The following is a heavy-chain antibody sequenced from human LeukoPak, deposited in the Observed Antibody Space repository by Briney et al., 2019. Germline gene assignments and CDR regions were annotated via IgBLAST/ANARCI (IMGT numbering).Heavy chain of an antibody. J-gene: IGHJ4*02. D-gene: IGHD4-17*01. CDR3: ARASYDYGEHFDY. Sequence: HPGGSLRLSCAASGFTFSSYSMNWVRQAPGKGLEWVSYISSSSSTIYYADSVKGRFTISRDNAKNSLYLQMNSLRAEDTAVYYCARASYDYGEHFDYWGQGTLVTVSS. V-gene: IGHV3-48*01. CDR1: GFTFSSYS. CDR2: ISSSSSTI.